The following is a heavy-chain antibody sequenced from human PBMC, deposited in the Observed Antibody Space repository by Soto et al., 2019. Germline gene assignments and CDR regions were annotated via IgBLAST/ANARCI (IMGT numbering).Heavy chain of an antibody. V-gene: IGHV3-23*01. D-gene: IGHD3-22*01. CDR3: AKDESRVVVPDNWFDS. CDR2: ISDSGGST. J-gene: IGHJ5*01. CDR1: GLTFSSNA. Sequence: LRLSCAASGLTFSSNAMSWVRQAPGKGLEWVSGISDSGGSTYYADSVKGRFTISRDNSKNTLYLQMNSLRAEDTAVYYCAKDESRVVVPDNWFDSWGQGTLVTVSS.